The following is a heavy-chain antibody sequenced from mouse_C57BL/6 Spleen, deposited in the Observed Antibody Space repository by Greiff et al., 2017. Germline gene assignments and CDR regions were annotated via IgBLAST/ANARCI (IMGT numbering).Heavy chain of an antibody. CDR2: IYPSDSET. Sequence: QVQLQQPGAELVRPGSSVKLSCKASGYTFTSYWMDWVKQRPGQGLEWIGNIYPSDSETHYNQKFKDKATLTVDKSSSTAYMQRSSLTSEDSAVYYCARGRLRRGGPYAMDYWGQGTSVTVSS. CDR1: GYTFTSYW. V-gene: IGHV1-61*01. CDR3: ARGRLRRGGPYAMDY. J-gene: IGHJ4*01. D-gene: IGHD2-4*01.